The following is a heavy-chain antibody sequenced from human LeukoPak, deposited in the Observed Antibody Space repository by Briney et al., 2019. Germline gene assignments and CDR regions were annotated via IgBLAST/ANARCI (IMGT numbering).Heavy chain of an antibody. V-gene: IGHV3-30-3*01. J-gene: IGHJ5*02. CDR1: GFTFSSYA. D-gene: IGHD6-19*01. CDR2: ISYDGSNK. CDR3: ARTPVAGTGFWFDP. Sequence: GGSLRLSCAASGFTFSSYAMHWVRQAPGKGLEWVAVISYDGSNKYYADSVKGRFTISRDNSRNTLYLQMNSLRAEDTAVYYCARTPVAGTGFWFDPWGQGTLVTVSS.